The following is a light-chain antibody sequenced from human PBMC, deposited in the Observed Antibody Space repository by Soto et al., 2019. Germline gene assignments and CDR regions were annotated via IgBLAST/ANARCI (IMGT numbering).Light chain of an antibody. CDR1: QNVSNN. V-gene: IGKV3-15*01. Sequence: EIVMTQSPGTLSVSPGERATLSCRASQNVSNNLAWYQQKPGQAPRLLIYGASTRATGIPARFSGSGSGTEFTLTISSLQSEDFAVYYCQQYNNWPRTFGQGTKVDIK. CDR3: QQYNNWPRT. CDR2: GAS. J-gene: IGKJ1*01.